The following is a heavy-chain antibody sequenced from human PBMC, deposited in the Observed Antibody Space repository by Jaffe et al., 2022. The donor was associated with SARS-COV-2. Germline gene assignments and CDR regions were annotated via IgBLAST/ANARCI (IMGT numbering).Heavy chain of an antibody. J-gene: IGHJ5*02. D-gene: IGHD3-22*01. V-gene: IGHV4-39*01. Sequence: QLQLQESGPGLVRPSETLSLTCTVSGGSMGSSSYYWGWIRQPPGKGLEWIGVMHYSGSSSYNPSLKSRVTISVDTSKKQFSLDLTSVTATDTAVYYCARYDSSSGWFDPWGQGALVSVSS. CDR3: ARYDSSSGWFDP. CDR2: MHYSGSS. CDR1: GGSMGSSSYY.